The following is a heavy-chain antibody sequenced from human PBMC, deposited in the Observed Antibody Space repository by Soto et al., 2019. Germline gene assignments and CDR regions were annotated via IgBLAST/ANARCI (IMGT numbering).Heavy chain of an antibody. CDR2: IRSKAYGGTT. Sequence: GGSLRLSCTASGFTFGDYAMSWVRQAPGKGLEWVGFIRSKAYGGTTEYAASVKGRFTISRDDSKSIAYLQMNSLKTEDTAVYYCTRDLLFVVVPAAMADYYYYGMDVWGQGTTVTVSS. D-gene: IGHD2-2*01. CDR3: TRDLLFVVVPAAMADYYYYGMDV. CDR1: GFTFGDYA. V-gene: IGHV3-49*04. J-gene: IGHJ6*02.